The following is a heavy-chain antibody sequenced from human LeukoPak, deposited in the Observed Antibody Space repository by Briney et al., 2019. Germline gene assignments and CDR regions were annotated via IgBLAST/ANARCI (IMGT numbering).Heavy chain of an antibody. V-gene: IGHV3-7*01. CDR2: VNPDESEN. CDR1: GFTFTSYW. D-gene: IGHD1-26*01. CDR3: ARGSGNYYRVMDY. J-gene: IGHJ4*02. Sequence: PGGSLRLSCAASGFTFTSYWMNWVRQAPGKGLEWVANVNPDESENYCVDSVKGRFTISRDNAKNSLYLQMNSLRAEDTAVYYCARGSGNYYRVMDYWGQGALVTVSA.